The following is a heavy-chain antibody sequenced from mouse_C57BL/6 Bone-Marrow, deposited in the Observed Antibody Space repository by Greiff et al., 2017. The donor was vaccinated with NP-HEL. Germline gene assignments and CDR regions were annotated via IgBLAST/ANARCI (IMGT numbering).Heavy chain of an antibody. D-gene: IGHD4-1*01. CDR3: ARENWAPYAMDY. CDR1: GFTFSNYY. J-gene: IGHJ4*01. Sequence: EVQGVESGGGLVQPGGSLKLSCAASGFTFSNYYMYWVRQTPEKRLEWVAYISNGGGSTYYPDTVKGRFTISRDNAKNTLYLQMSRLKSEDTAMYYWARENWAPYAMDYWGQGTSVTVSS. V-gene: IGHV5-12*01. CDR2: ISNGGGST.